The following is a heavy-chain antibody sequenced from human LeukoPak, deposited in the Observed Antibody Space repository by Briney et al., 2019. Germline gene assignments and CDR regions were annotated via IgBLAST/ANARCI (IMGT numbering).Heavy chain of an antibody. J-gene: IGHJ3*02. CDR1: GGSISSYY. CDR3: ARDPSSYSYDAFDI. V-gene: IGHV4-4*07. CDR2: IYNSGST. D-gene: IGHD5-18*01. Sequence: SETLSLTCTVSGGSISSYYWSWIRQPAGKGLERIGRIYNSGSTNYNPSLKSRVTISVDTSKNQFSLKLSSVTAADTAVYYCARDPSSYSYDAFDIWGQGTMVTVSS.